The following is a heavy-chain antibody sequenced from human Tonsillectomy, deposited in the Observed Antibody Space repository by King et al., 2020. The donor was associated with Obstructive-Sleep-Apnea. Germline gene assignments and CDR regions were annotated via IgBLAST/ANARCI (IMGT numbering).Heavy chain of an antibody. J-gene: IGHJ6*02. CDR1: GFTFSTYS. D-gene: IGHD2-2*01. CDR2: ISSSSSYI. Sequence: QLVQSGGGLVKPGGSLRLSCAASGFTFSTYSMNWVRQAPGKGLEWVSSISSSSSYIYYADPVKGRLTISRDNAKNSLYLQMKSLRAEDTAVYYCARVSGDCSSTSCYYYGMDVWGQGTTVTVSS. V-gene: IGHV3-21*01. CDR3: ARVSGDCSSTSCYYYGMDV.